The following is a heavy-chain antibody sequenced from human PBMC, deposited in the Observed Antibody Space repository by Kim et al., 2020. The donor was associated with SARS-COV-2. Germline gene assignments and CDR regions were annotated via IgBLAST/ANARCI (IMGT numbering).Heavy chain of an antibody. J-gene: IGHJ4*02. V-gene: IGHV1-69*13. CDR3: ARGTGYYDSSGYYYFDY. CDR2: IIPIFGTA. D-gene: IGHD3-22*01. CDR1: GGTFSSYA. Sequence: SVKVSCKASGGTFSSYAISWVRQAPGQGLEWMGGIIPIFGTANYAQKFQGRVTITADESTSTAYMELSSLRSEDTAVYYCARGTGYYDSSGYYYFDYWGQGTLVTVSS.